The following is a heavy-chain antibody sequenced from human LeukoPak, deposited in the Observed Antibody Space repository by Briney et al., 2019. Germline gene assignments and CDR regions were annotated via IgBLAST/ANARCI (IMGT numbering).Heavy chain of an antibody. Sequence: ASVKVSCKASGYTFTSYGISWVRQAPGQGLEWMGWISAYNGNTNYAQKLRGRVTMTTGTSTSTAYMELRSLRSDDTAVYYCARDRRYYYDSSGYYRFDYWGQGTLVTVSS. CDR3: ARDRRYYYDSSGYYRFDY. CDR2: ISAYNGNT. V-gene: IGHV1-18*01. J-gene: IGHJ4*02. CDR1: GYTFTSYG. D-gene: IGHD3-22*01.